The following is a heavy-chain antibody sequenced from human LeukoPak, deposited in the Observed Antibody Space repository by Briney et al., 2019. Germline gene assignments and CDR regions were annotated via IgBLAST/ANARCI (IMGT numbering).Heavy chain of an antibody. Sequence: ASVKVSCKASGGTFSSYATSWVRQAPGQGLEWMGGIIPIFGTANYAQKFQGRVTITTDESTSTAYMELSSLRSEDTAVYYCARGNYDYVWGSYRSVYFDYWGQGTLVTVSS. CDR3: ARGNYDYVWGSYRSVYFDY. D-gene: IGHD3-16*02. CDR1: GGTFSSYA. V-gene: IGHV1-69*05. CDR2: IIPIFGTA. J-gene: IGHJ4*02.